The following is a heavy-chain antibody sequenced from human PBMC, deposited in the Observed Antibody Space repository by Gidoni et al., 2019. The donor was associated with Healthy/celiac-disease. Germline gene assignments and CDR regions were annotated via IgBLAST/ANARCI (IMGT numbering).Heavy chain of an antibody. V-gene: IGHV3-48*01. Sequence: EVQLVESGGGLVQPGWSLRLSCAASGFTFSSYSMNWVRQAPGKGLEWVSYISSSSSTIYYADSVKGRFTISRDNAKNSLYLQMNSLRAEDTAVYYCARDPEAMDVWGQGTTVTVSS. D-gene: IGHD1-1*01. CDR1: GFTFSSYS. J-gene: IGHJ6*02. CDR2: ISSSSSTI. CDR3: ARDPEAMDV.